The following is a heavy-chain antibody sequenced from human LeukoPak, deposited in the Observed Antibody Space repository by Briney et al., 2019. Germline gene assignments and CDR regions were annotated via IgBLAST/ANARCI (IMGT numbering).Heavy chain of an antibody. V-gene: IGHV3-23*01. Sequence: GGSLRLSCAASGFIFSTYAMSWVRQAPGKGLEWVSTISGNCGSTYYADSVKGRFTISRDNSKNTLYLQMNSLRVEDTAVYYCAKPPPDSSSWLFDYWGQGALVTVSS. J-gene: IGHJ4*02. CDR3: AKPPPDSSSWLFDY. CDR2: ISGNCGST. CDR1: GFIFSTYA. D-gene: IGHD6-13*01.